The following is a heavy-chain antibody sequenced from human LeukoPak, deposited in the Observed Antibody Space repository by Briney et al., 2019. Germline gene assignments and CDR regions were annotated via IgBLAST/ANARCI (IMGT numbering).Heavy chain of an antibody. D-gene: IGHD5-12*01. Sequence: SETLSLTCTVSDGSISSYYWSWIRQPPGKGLEWIGYIYYSGSTNYNPSLKSRVTISVDTSKNQFSLKLSSVTAADTAVYYCARRLRGYSGYDYYYYMDVWGKGTTVTVSS. J-gene: IGHJ6*03. CDR3: ARRLRGYSGYDYYYYMDV. CDR2: IYYSGST. V-gene: IGHV4-59*01. CDR1: DGSISSYY.